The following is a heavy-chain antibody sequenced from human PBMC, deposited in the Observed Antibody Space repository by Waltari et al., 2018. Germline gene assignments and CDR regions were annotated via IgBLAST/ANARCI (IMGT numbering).Heavy chain of an antibody. D-gene: IGHD6-19*01. Sequence: DEQLVESGGGLVEAGGSLRLSCEASGFTFSESERNWVRQAPGKGLEWVSYNSVEGNAIYYGDFVKGRFTISRDNAKDRLYLQMTGLRADDTALYYCARLNSGWFNAFDLWGHGTVVTVSA. V-gene: IGHV3-48*03. J-gene: IGHJ3*01. CDR2: NSVEGNAI. CDR3: ARLNSGWFNAFDL. CDR1: GFTFSESE.